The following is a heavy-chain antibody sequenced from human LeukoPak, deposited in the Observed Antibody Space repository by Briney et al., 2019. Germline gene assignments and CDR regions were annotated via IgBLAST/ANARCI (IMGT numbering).Heavy chain of an antibody. J-gene: IGHJ3*02. CDR1: GFTFSSYS. V-gene: IGHV3-21*01. Sequence: GGSLRLSCAASGFTFSSYSMNWVRQAPGKGLEWVSSISSSSSYIYYADSVKGRFTISRDNAKNSLYLQMNSLRAEDTAVYYCASYSSSWSDAFDIWGQGTMVTVSS. CDR2: ISSSSSYI. D-gene: IGHD6-13*01. CDR3: ASYSSSWSDAFDI.